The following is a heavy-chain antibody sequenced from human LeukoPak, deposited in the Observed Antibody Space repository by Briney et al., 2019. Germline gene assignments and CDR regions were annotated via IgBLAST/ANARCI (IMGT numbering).Heavy chain of an antibody. CDR3: ARGDYDTSGYKFDY. V-gene: IGHV1-2*06. Sequence: GESLKVSCKASGYTFTGYYMHWARQAPGQGLERMGRIIPNSGGTNSGQKFQGRLTMTRDTSISTAYMELSRLSSDDTAVYYCARGDYDTSGYKFDYWGQGTLVTVSS. CDR2: IIPNSGGT. J-gene: IGHJ4*02. D-gene: IGHD3-22*01. CDR1: GYTFTGYY.